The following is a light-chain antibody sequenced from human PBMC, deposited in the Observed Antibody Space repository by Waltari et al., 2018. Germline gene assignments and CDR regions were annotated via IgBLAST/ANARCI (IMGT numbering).Light chain of an antibody. CDR3: SSYRSSSTLVV. CDR1: TSDIGRYEY. CDR2: DVT. J-gene: IGLJ2*01. Sequence: QSALTQPASVSGSPGQSVSISCSGTTSDIGRYEYVQWYFQHPGEAPKLLIYDVTKRPSGISSRFSGSSSGNTASLTISGLQAEDEGDYFCSSYRSSSTLVVFGGGT. V-gene: IGLV2-14*03.